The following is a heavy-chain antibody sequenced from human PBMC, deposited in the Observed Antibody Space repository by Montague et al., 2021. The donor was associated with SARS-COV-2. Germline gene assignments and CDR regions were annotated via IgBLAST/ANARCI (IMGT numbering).Heavy chain of an antibody. J-gene: IGHJ3*02. V-gene: IGHV4-59*01. CDR2: IYYSGST. CDR1: GGSISSYY. Sequence: SETLSLTCTVSGGSISSYYWSWIRQPPGKGLELMGYIYYSGSTNYNPSLKIQVTISLDTSKNQFSLKLNSVTVADTAVYYCARGSYGHDAFDIWGQGTMVTVSS. D-gene: IGHD5-18*01. CDR3: ARGSYGHDAFDI.